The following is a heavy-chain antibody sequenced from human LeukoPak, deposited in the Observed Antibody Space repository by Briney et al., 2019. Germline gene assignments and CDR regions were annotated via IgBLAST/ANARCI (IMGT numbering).Heavy chain of an antibody. V-gene: IGHV4-59*01. Sequence: SETLSLTCTVSGGSISGYYWSWIRQPPGKGLEWIGYIYSSGTTNYNPSLKSQITISLDTSKNQFSLKLSSVTAADTAVYYCARDANYYDSDAYYDALDIWGQGTLVTVSS. CDR1: GGSISGYY. CDR3: ARDANYYDSDAYYDALDI. J-gene: IGHJ3*02. D-gene: IGHD3-22*01. CDR2: IYSSGTT.